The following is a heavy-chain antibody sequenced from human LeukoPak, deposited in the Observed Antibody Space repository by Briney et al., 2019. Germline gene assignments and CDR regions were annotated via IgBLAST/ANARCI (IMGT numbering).Heavy chain of an antibody. CDR1: GFTVSNNY. D-gene: IGHD3-22*01. V-gene: IGHV3-66*04. CDR2: IYSGGTT. J-gene: IGHJ4*02. Sequence: GGSLRLSCAASGFTVSNNYMSWVRQAPGKELEWVSVIYSGGTTYYADSVKGRFTISRDDSKNTAYLQMNSLKTEDTAVYYCTRRDYYDSSGYFDYWGQGTLVTVSS. CDR3: TRRDYYDSSGYFDY.